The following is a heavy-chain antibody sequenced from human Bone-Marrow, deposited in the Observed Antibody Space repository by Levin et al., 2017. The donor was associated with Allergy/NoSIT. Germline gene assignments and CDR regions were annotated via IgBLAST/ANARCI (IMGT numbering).Heavy chain of an antibody. CDR1: GGSLTSSH. CDR2: VYYRGST. D-gene: IGHD3-3*01. V-gene: IGHV4-59*01. Sequence: SETLSLTCTVSGGSLTSSHWSWIRQPPGKGLEWLGYVYYRGSTNYNPSLKSRVSISIDTSKNHLSLTLTSVTAADTAVYYCARSIAIFGVVIPLGNWGQGTLVTVSS. CDR3: ARSIAIFGVVIPLGN. J-gene: IGHJ4*02.